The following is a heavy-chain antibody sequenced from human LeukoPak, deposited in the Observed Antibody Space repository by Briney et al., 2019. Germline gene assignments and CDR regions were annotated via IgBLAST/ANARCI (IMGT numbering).Heavy chain of an antibody. Sequence: SVKVSCKASGGTFSSYAISWVRQAPGQGLEWIGGIIPIFGTANYAQKFQGRVTITTDESTSTAYMELSSLRSEDTAVYYCARVVVVPAAYGGAFDIWGQGTMVTVSS. CDR1: GGTFSSYA. J-gene: IGHJ3*02. D-gene: IGHD2-2*01. CDR2: IIPIFGTA. CDR3: ARVVVVPAAYGGAFDI. V-gene: IGHV1-69*05.